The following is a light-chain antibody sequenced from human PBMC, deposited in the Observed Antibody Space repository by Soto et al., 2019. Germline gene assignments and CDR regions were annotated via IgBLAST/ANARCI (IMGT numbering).Light chain of an antibody. J-gene: IGKJ4*01. V-gene: IGKV1-33*01. CDR2: DAV. CDR1: QDIGTF. CDR3: QQYDSLPLT. Sequence: DIQMTQSPSSLSASVGDRVTITCQASQDIGTFLNWYRRRPGKAPQVVIYDAVNFGPGVPSKFSGSGSGTEFTFTISSLQPEDMATYYCQQYDSLPLTFGGGTKVEIK.